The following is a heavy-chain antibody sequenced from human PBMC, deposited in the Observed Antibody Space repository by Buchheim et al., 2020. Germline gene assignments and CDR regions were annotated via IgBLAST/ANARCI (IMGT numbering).Heavy chain of an antibody. J-gene: IGHJ4*02. Sequence: QVQLVESGGGVVQPGRSLRLSCAASGFTFGSYGIHWVRQAPGKGLEWVAVISYDGSDKYYADSVKGRFTISRDNSKKTLLLQMNSLRAEDTAVYYCAKDGLGTVAIDYWGQGTL. CDR2: ISYDGSDK. CDR3: AKDGLGTVAIDY. D-gene: IGHD2-15*01. V-gene: IGHV3-30*18. CDR1: GFTFGSYG.